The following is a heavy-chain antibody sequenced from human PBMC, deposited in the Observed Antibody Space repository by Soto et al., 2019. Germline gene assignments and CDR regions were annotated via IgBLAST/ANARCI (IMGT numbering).Heavy chain of an antibody. V-gene: IGHV4-39*01. D-gene: IGHD4-17*01. Sequence: SETLSLTCTVSGGSISSSSYYWGWIRQPPGKGLEWIGSIYYSGSTYYNPSLKSRVTISVDTSKNQFSLKLSSVTAADTAVYYCARQVTTVTTFYMDVWGKGTTVTVSS. J-gene: IGHJ6*03. CDR1: GGSISSSSYY. CDR2: IYYSGST. CDR3: ARQVTTVTTFYMDV.